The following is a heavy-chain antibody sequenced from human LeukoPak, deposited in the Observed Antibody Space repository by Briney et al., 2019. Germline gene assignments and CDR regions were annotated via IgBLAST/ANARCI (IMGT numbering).Heavy chain of an antibody. V-gene: IGHV4-4*02. J-gene: IGHJ6*03. Sequence: PSGTLSLTCAVSGGSISSSNWWSWVRQPPGKGLEWIGEIYHSGSTNYNPSLKSRVTISVNTSKNQFSLKLSSVTAADTAMYYCARDPMIVVVTEDAYYMDVWGKGTTVTVSS. CDR1: GGSISSSNW. CDR2: IYHSGST. CDR3: ARDPMIVVVTEDAYYMDV. D-gene: IGHD3-22*01.